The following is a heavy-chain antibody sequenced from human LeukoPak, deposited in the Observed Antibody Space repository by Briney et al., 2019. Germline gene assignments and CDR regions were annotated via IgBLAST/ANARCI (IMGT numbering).Heavy chain of an antibody. Sequence: GGSLRLSCAASGFTFSSYAMHWVRQAPGKGLEWVAVISYDGSNKYYADSVKGRFTISRDNSKNTLYLQMNSLRAEDTAVYYCARARIDFDAFDIWGRGTMVTVSS. CDR1: GFTFSSYA. D-gene: IGHD5-12*01. CDR3: ARARIDFDAFDI. CDR2: ISYDGSNK. J-gene: IGHJ3*02. V-gene: IGHV3-30-3*01.